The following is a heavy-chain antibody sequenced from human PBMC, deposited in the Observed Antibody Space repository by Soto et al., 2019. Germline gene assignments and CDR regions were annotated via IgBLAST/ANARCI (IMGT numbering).Heavy chain of an antibody. CDR1: GYTFTGYC. D-gene: IGHD1-26*01. J-gene: IGHJ5*02. Sequence: GASVKVSCKASGYTFTGYCMHWVRQAPGQGLEWMGWINPNSGGTDYAQKFQGRVTMTRDTSISTAYMELSRLRSDDTAVYYCAGGVLSGSYYNWFDPWGQGTPVTVSS. CDR2: INPNSGGT. V-gene: IGHV1-2*02. CDR3: AGGVLSGSYYNWFDP.